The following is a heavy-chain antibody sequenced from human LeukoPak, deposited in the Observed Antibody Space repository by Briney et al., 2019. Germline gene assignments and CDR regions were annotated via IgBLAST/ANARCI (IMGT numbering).Heavy chain of an antibody. D-gene: IGHD6-19*01. CDR2: MYSGGST. J-gene: IGHJ4*02. V-gene: IGHV3-66*01. CDR3: AKDLAVADKGPIDY. Sequence: GGSLTLSCAASGFNVSNSYMSWVRQAPGKGLDWISVMYSGGSTYYADSVKGRFTLSRDNSKNTLYLQMNSLRAEDTAVYYCAKDLAVADKGPIDYWGQGTLVTVSS. CDR1: GFNVSNSY.